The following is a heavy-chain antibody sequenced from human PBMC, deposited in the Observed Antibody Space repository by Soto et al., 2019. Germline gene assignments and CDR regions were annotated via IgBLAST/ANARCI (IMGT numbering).Heavy chain of an antibody. CDR2: ISAYNGNT. J-gene: IGHJ6*02. CDR3: ARGPGSGYDFYYGMDV. V-gene: IGHV1-18*04. Sequence: AAAKVYCKASGYTFTSYGISWVRQAPVQGRVWMGWISAYNGNTNYAQKLQGRVTMTTDTSTSTAYMELRSLRSDDTAVYYCARGPGSGYDFYYGMDVWGQGTTVNVSS. D-gene: IGHD5-12*01. CDR1: GYTFTSYG.